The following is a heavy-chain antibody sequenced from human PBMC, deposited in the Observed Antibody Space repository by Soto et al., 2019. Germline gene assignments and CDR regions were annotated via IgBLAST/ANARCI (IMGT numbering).Heavy chain of an antibody. D-gene: IGHD2-21*01. CDR1: GRSLSTSDSY. CDR2: VSSNDTS. CDR3: ARAVIVTVPAGRGTLYCYFCVDV. V-gene: IGHV4-30-4*08. Sequence: SETLSLTCSVSGRSLSTSDSYWSWIRQVPGTGLEWIAYVSSNDTSSYHPSLERRLPLSLDRSQHRFCWKLISMPAADAADYVCARAVIVTVPAGRGTLYCYFCVDVWGQGTTVTVSS. J-gene: IGHJ6*02.